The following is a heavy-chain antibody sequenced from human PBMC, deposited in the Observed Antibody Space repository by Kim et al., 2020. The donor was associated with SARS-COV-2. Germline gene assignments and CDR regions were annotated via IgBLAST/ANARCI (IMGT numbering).Heavy chain of an antibody. V-gene: IGHV4-39*01. D-gene: IGHD1-26*01. CDR3: ARLGLSAAGL. J-gene: IGHJ4*02. CDR2: ST. Sequence: STYYNPSLKSRVTISVDTSKTQFSLKLSSVTAADTAVYYCARLGLSAAGLWGQGTLVTVSS.